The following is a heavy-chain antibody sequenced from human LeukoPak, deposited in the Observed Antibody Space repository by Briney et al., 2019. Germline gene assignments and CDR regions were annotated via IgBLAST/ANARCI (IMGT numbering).Heavy chain of an antibody. CDR1: GGCISDYY. CDR3: VRHSGGTTYDY. D-gene: IGHD1-7*01. J-gene: IGHJ4*02. Sequence: PSETLSLTCTVSGGCISDYYWSWLRQPPGKGLEWIGYISYSGSTNYNASLMSRVTISVDTSKNQFSLRLSSVTAADAAVYYCVRHSGGTTYDYWGQGTLVTVSS. CDR2: ISYSGST. V-gene: IGHV4-59*08.